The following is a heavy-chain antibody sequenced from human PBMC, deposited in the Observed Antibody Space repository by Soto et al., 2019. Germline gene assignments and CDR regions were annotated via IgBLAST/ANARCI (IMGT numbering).Heavy chain of an antibody. CDR1: GFTFSNAW. Sequence: GGSLRLSCAASGFTFSNAWMNWVRQAPGKGLEWVGRIKSKTDGGTTDYAAPVKGRFTISRDDSKNTLYLQMNSLKTEDTAVYYCTTGHMVRGVINFYYGMDVWGQGTTVTVSS. CDR3: TTGHMVRGVINFYYGMDV. V-gene: IGHV3-15*07. J-gene: IGHJ6*02. D-gene: IGHD3-10*01. CDR2: IKSKTDGGTT.